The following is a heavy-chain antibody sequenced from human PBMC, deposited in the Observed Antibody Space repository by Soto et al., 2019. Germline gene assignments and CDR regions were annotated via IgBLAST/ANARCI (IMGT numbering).Heavy chain of an antibody. Sequence: SVKVSCKASGGTFNSYDINWVRQAPAQGLEWMGGIIPIVETPKYAQKFQGRVTITADESTNTVYMELSSLRSEDTAMYYCARLSRPNYYDTSGFFKDNWFDPWGQGTLVTVSS. V-gene: IGHV1-69*13. J-gene: IGHJ5*02. CDR2: IIPIVETP. CDR1: GGTFNSYD. CDR3: ARLSRPNYYDTSGFFKDNWFDP. D-gene: IGHD3-22*01.